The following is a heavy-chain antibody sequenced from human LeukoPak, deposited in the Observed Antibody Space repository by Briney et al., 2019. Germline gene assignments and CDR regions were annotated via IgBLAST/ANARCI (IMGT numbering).Heavy chain of an antibody. J-gene: IGHJ6*03. V-gene: IGHV4-34*01. Sequence: PSETLSLTCAVYGVYFSGFYWTWVRQAPGKGLEWIGEISYSGTTRYNPSLKSRVTIAVDTSKKEISLNLSTVTAADTAVYYCAKGNVGHYHSVADDYYYYMDVWGKGTTVIVSS. CDR2: ISYSGTT. D-gene: IGHD2-21*01. CDR3: AKGNVGHYHSVADDYYYYMDV. CDR1: GVYFSGFY.